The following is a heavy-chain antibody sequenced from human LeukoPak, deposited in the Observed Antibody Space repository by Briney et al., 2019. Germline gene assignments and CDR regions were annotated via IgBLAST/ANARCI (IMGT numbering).Heavy chain of an antibody. J-gene: IGHJ4*02. CDR2: INHSGST. CDR3: ARWGLLWFGEADSKYYFDY. CDR1: GGSFSGYY. D-gene: IGHD3-10*01. Sequence: SETLSLTCAVYGGSFSGYYWSWIRQPPGKGLEWIGEINHSGSTNYNPSLKSRVTISVDTSKNQFSLKLSSVTAADTAVYYCARWGLLWFGEADSKYYFDYWGQGTLVTVSS. V-gene: IGHV4-34*01.